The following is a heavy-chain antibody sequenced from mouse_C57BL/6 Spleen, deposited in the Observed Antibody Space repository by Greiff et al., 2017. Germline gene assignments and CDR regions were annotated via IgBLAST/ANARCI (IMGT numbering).Heavy chain of an antibody. CDR2: IDPSDSVT. D-gene: IGHD1-1*01. CDR1: GYTFTSYW. V-gene: IGHV1-52*01. CDR3: ARGYYGSGWYFDV. Sequence: QVQLQQPGAELVRPGSSVKLSCKASGYTFTSYWMHWVKQRPIQGLAWIGNIDPSDSVTHYNQKFKDKATLTVDKSSSTAYMQLSSLTSEDSAVYYCARGYYGSGWYFDVWGTGTTVTVSS. J-gene: IGHJ1*03.